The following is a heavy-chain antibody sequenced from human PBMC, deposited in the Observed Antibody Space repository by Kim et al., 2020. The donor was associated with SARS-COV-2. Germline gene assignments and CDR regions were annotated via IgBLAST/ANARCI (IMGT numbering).Heavy chain of an antibody. Sequence: SETPSLTCSVSGDAMNSGDYYWGWIRKPPGKGLEWMGYAYYRGRAYYNPSLKSRTAISVDIATRQFFLTLTSVTAADTAVYYCVRDVNWNYPQFDSWGRGLLVTVSS. D-gene: IGHD1-7*01. CDR3: VRDVNWNYPQFDS. V-gene: IGHV4-30-4*08. CDR1: GDAMNSGDYY. J-gene: IGHJ4*02. CDR2: AYYRGRA.